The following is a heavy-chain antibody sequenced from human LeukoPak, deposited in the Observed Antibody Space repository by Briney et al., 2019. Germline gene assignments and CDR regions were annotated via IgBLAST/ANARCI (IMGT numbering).Heavy chain of an antibody. CDR3: ARAPVVPAARNPWDWFDP. CDR1: GGSFSGYY. J-gene: IGHJ5*02. Sequence: PETLSLTCAVYGGSFSGYYWSWIRQPPGKGLEWIGEINHSGSTNYNPSLKSRVTISVDTSKNQFSLKLSSVTAADTAVYYCARAPVVPAARNPWDWFDPWGQGTLVTVSS. CDR2: INHSGST. V-gene: IGHV4-34*01. D-gene: IGHD2-2*01.